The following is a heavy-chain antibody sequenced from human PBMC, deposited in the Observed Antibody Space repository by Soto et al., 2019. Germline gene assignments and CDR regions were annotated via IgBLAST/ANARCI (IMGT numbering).Heavy chain of an antibody. CDR1: GFTFSNYA. D-gene: IGHD3-3*01. CDR2: ISGSGST. V-gene: IGHV3-23*01. J-gene: IGHJ4*02. CDR3: PKLPLRFAHFNT. Sequence: EVQLLESGGGLVQPGGSLRLSCAASGFTFSNYAMNWVRQAPGKGLEWVSAISGSGSTYYADSVKGRFTISRDNSKNTLYLKITSLRAEDTPVYYCPKLPLRFAHFNTWGPGPWVPVSS.